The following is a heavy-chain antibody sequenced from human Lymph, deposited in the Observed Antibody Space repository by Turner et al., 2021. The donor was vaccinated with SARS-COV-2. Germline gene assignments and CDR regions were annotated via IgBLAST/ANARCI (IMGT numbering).Heavy chain of an antibody. J-gene: IGHJ6*02. Sequence: EVQLVVTGGGLIQPGGSLRLSCAASGFTVSSNYRTWVRQAPGKGLEWVSSIYSGGSTYYADSVKGRFTISRDNSKNTLYLQMNSLRAEDTAIYYCARDLQLYGMDVWGQGTTVTVSS. CDR3: ARDLQLYGMDV. D-gene: IGHD1-1*01. V-gene: IGHV3-53*02. CDR2: IYSGGST. CDR1: GFTVSSNY.